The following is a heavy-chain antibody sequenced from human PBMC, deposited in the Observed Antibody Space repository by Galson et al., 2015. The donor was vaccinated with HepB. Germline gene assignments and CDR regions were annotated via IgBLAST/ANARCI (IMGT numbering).Heavy chain of an antibody. CDR1: GFTFRDYY. Sequence: SLRLSCAASGFTFRDYYMSWIRQAPGKGLEWVSYISSSGSTIYYADSVKGRFTISRDNSKNTLYLQMNSLRAEDTAVYYCARDRYYDFWSGYYNYYYGMDVWGQGTTVTVSS. D-gene: IGHD3-3*01. CDR2: ISSSGSTI. V-gene: IGHV3-11*04. CDR3: ARDRYYDFWSGYYNYYYGMDV. J-gene: IGHJ6*02.